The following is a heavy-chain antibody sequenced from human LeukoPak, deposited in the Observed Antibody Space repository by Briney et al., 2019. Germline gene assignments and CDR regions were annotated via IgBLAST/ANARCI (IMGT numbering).Heavy chain of an antibody. J-gene: IGHJ4*02. Sequence: ASVKVSCKASGYTFTSYYMHWVRQAPGQGLEWMGIINPSGGSTSYAQKFQGRVTMTRDTSTSTGYIDLSSLRSEEPVVYSCARGLSRNDYWGQGTLVTVSS. V-gene: IGHV1-46*01. CDR3: ARGLSRNDY. CDR2: INPSGGST. CDR1: GYTFTSYY. D-gene: IGHD1-14*01.